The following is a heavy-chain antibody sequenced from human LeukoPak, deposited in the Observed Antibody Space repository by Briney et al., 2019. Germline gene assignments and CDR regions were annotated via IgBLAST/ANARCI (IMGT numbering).Heavy chain of an antibody. Sequence: SETLSLTCTVSGGSISSGTYYWSWIRQPAGKGLEWIGRFYTSGSTNYNPSLKSRVTISVDTSKNQFSLKLSSVTAADAAVYYCARGPYAWGYIDYWGQGTLVTVSS. J-gene: IGHJ4*02. CDR2: FYTSGST. D-gene: IGHD7-27*01. CDR3: ARGPYAWGYIDY. V-gene: IGHV4-61*02. CDR1: GGSISSGTYY.